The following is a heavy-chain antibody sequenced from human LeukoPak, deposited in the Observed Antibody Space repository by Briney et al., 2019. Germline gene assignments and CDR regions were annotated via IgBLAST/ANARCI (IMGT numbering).Heavy chain of an antibody. CDR1: GGSISSSNNL. V-gene: IGHV4-39*07. CDR2: IYYNGDT. D-gene: IGHD6-19*01. Sequence: SETLSLTCSVSGGSISSSNNLWGWIRQPPGKGLEWIGSIYYNGDTYYNPSLKSRVTISADTPKNQFSLQLNSVTPEDTAVSCPDKYTSGWFCPFGGGQGTLVTVSS. J-gene: IGHJ4*02. CDR3: DKYTSGWFCPFG.